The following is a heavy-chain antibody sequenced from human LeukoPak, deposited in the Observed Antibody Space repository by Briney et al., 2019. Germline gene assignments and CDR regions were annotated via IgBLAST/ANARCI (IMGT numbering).Heavy chain of an antibody. CDR2: IYYSGST. J-gene: IGHJ6*02. CDR3: ARTNNYYYYGMDV. V-gene: IGHV4-4*02. Sequence: SETLSLTCAVSGGSISSSNWWSWVRQPPGKGLEWIGYIYYSGSTNYNPSLKSRVTISVDTSKNQFSLKLSSVTAADTAVYYCARTNNYYYYGMDVWGQGTTVTVSS. D-gene: IGHD1/OR15-1a*01. CDR1: GGSISSSNW.